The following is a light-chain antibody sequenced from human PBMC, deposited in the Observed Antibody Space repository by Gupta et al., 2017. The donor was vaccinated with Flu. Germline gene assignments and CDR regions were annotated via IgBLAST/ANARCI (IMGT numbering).Light chain of an antibody. CDR3: QQYNNWLWT. CDR1: QSVSSN. V-gene: IGKV3-15*01. Sequence: MVMPQSLATLSVSPGERATLSCRASQSVSSNLAWYQQKPGQAPRLLIYGASTRATGIPARFSGSGSGTEFTLTISSLQSEDFAVYYCQQYNNWLWTFGQGTKVEIK. J-gene: IGKJ1*01. CDR2: GAS.